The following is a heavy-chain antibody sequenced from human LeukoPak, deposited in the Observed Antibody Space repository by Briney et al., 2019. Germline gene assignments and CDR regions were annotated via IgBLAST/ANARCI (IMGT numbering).Heavy chain of an antibody. Sequence: SETLSLTCTVSGGSISSGGYYWSWIRQHPGKGLEWIGYIYYSGSTYYNPSLKSRVTISVDTSKNQFSLKLSSVTAADTAVYYCARGITMVRGVIKPYYFDYWGQGTLVTVSS. CDR1: GGSISSGGYY. CDR3: ARGITMVRGVIKPYYFDY. J-gene: IGHJ4*02. CDR2: IYYSGST. D-gene: IGHD3-10*01. V-gene: IGHV4-31*03.